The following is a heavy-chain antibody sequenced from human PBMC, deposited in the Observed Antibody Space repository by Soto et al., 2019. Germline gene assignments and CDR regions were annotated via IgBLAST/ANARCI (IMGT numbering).Heavy chain of an antibody. CDR1: GYTFTNYY. J-gene: IGHJ4*02. D-gene: IGHD4-17*01. CDR3: ARDLSTPENY. Sequence: ASVKGSCKASGYTFTNYYMHCVRQTPGQGLEWMGIINPSGGSTSYAQKFQGRVTMTRDTSTSTVYMELSSMRSEDTGVYYCARDLSTPENYWGQGTLVTVSS. CDR2: INPSGGST. V-gene: IGHV1-46*03.